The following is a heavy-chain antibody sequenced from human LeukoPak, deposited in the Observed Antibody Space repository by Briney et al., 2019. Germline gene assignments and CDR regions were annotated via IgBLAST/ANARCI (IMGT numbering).Heavy chain of an antibody. V-gene: IGHV1-46*01. J-gene: IGHJ3*02. CDR3: ARDQDWNYAFDI. CDR1: GYTLTSYF. Sequence: ASVKVTCKASGYTLTSYFIHWVRQAPGQGLEWMGIINPSGGSTSYAQKFQGRVTMTRDTSTSTVYMELSSLRSEDTAVYYCARDQDWNYAFDIWGQGTMVTVSS. D-gene: IGHD1-7*01. CDR2: INPSGGST.